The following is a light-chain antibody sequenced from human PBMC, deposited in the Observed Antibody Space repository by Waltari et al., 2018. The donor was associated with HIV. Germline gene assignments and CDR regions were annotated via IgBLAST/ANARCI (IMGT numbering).Light chain of an antibody. CDR2: GAS. CDR3: QQYGSSPLWT. CDR1: QSVSSSY. Sequence: EIVLTQSPGTLSLSPGERATLSCRASQSVSSSYLAWYQKKPGQAPRLLIYGASSTATCIPDRCSGSGSGTGFTLTISSREPEDYAVYYCQQYGSSPLWTFGQGTKVEIK. J-gene: IGKJ1*01. V-gene: IGKV3-20*01.